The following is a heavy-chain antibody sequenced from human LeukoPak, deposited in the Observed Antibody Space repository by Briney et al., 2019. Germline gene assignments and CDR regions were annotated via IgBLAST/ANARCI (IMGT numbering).Heavy chain of an antibody. J-gene: IGHJ6*03. Sequence: ASVKVSCKASGGTFSSYAISWVRQAPGQGLEWMGGIIPIFGTANYAQKFQGRVTITADESTSTAYMELSSLRSEDTAVYYCAGAPGGCSSTSCYSDYYYYMDVWGKGTTVTISS. CDR1: GGTFSSYA. CDR3: AGAPGGCSSTSCYSDYYYYMDV. D-gene: IGHD2-2*01. CDR2: IIPIFGTA. V-gene: IGHV1-69*13.